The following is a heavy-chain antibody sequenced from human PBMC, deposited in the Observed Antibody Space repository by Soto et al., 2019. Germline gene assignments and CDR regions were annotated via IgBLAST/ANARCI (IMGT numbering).Heavy chain of an antibody. CDR3: AREGIAAADAQYNWFDP. CDR2: IYYSGST. J-gene: IGHJ5*02. CDR1: GGSISSGDYY. V-gene: IGHV4-30-4*01. D-gene: IGHD6-13*01. Sequence: PSETLSLTCTVSGGSISSGDYYWSWIRQPPGKGLEWIGYIYYSGSTYYSPSLKSRVTISVDTSKNQFSLKLSSVTAADTAVYYCAREGIAAADAQYNWFDPWRQVTLVTASS.